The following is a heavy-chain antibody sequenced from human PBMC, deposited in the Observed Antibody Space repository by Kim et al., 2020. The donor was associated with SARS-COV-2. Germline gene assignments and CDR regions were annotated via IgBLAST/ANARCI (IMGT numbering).Heavy chain of an antibody. V-gene: IGHV3-13*01. J-gene: IGHJ6*02. D-gene: IGHD2-2*01. CDR3: ARDSSVPTLGYYYGMDV. Sequence: GGSLRLSCAASGFTFSSYDMHWVRQATGKGLEWVSAIGTAGDTYYPGSVKGRFTISRENAKNSLYLQMNSLRAGDTAVYYCARDSSVPTLGYYYGMDVWGQGTTVTVSS. CDR2: IGTAGDT. CDR1: GFTFSSYD.